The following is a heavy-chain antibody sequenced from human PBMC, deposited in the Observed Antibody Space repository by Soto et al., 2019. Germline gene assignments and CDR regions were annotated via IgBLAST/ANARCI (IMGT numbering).Heavy chain of an antibody. Sequence: GESLKISYAASGFTFSSYWMHWVRQAPGKGLVWVSRINSDGSSTSYADSVKGRFTISRDNAKNTLYLQMNSLRAEDTAVYYCARADRDFWSGYYTAYNWFDPWGQGTLVTVSS. J-gene: IGHJ5*02. CDR3: ARADRDFWSGYYTAYNWFDP. CDR1: GFTFSSYW. D-gene: IGHD3-3*01. V-gene: IGHV3-74*01. CDR2: INSDGSST.